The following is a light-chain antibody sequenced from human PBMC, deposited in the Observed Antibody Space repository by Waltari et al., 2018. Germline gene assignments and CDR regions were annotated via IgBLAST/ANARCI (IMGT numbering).Light chain of an antibody. CDR1: SSDVGGYNY. Sequence: QSALTQPASVSGSPGQSLTISCTGTSSDVGGYNYVSWYQQHPGKAPKLMIYDVSKRPSGVSNRFSGSKSGNTASLTISGLQAEDEADYYCCSYAGSSTSVVFGGGTKLTVL. CDR3: CSYAGSSTSVV. V-gene: IGLV2-23*02. CDR2: DVS. J-gene: IGLJ2*01.